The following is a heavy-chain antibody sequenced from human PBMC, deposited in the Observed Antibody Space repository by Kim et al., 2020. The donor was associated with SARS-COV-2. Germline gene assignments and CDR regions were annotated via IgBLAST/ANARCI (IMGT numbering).Heavy chain of an antibody. D-gene: IGHD3-3*01. Sequence: VKGRFTISRDNSKNTLYLQMNSLRAEDTAVYYCAKTPSGYSWSGYWFFDYWGQGTLVTVSS. V-gene: IGHV3-23*01. J-gene: IGHJ4*02. CDR3: AKTPSGYSWSGYWFFDY.